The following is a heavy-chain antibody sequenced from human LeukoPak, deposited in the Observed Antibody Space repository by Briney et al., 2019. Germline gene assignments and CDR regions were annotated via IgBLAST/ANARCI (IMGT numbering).Heavy chain of an antibody. Sequence: SETLSLTCTVSGGSISSYYWSWIRQPPAKGLEWIGEINHSGSTNYNPSLKSRVTISVDTSKNQFSLKLSSVTAADTAVYYCARGQAPYYDFWSAWGQGTLVTVSS. V-gene: IGHV4-34*01. CDR2: INHSGST. D-gene: IGHD3-3*01. CDR3: ARGQAPYYDFWSA. CDR1: GGSISSYY. J-gene: IGHJ4*02.